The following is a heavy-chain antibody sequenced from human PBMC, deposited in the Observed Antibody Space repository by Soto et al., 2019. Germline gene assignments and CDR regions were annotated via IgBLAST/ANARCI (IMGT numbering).Heavy chain of an antibody. J-gene: IGHJ3*01. Sequence: QVQLQEWGPGLVKPSDTLSPKCSVSGGSITTGDHYWSWLRQHPGKGLEWIGDIYYSGNTYYTPSLNSRVTIAIAASKNQFSLKLSAVTAEDTAVYYCAQALVFNGGDGLALWGQGRVVAVS. CDR3: AQALVFNGGDGLAL. CDR2: IYYSGNT. CDR1: GGSITTGDHY. D-gene: IGHD2-8*01. V-gene: IGHV4-31*02.